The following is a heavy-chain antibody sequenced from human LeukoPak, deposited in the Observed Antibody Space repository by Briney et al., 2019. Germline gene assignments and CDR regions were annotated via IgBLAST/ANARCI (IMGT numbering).Heavy chain of an antibody. J-gene: IGHJ4*02. Sequence: GGSLRLSCAASGFTFSSYSMNWVRQAPGKGLEWVSSISSSSSYIYYADSVKGRFTISRDNAKNSLYLQTNSLRAEDTAVYYCARDGSNGDRALDYWGQGTLVTVSS. CDR3: ARDGSNGDRALDY. CDR2: ISSSSSYI. V-gene: IGHV3-21*01. D-gene: IGHD4-17*01. CDR1: GFTFSSYS.